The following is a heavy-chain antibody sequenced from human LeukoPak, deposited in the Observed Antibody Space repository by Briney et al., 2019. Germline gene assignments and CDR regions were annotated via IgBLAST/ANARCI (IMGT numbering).Heavy chain of an antibody. Sequence: SETLSLTCTVSGGSISSSRDYWAWLRQPPGKGLEWIANIYYSGSTYYSPSLKGRVTMSVDTSKNQFSLKLSSVTAADTAVYYCARDRGTWNDDGFDYWGQGTLVTVSS. D-gene: IGHD1-1*01. J-gene: IGHJ4*02. CDR3: ARDRGTWNDDGFDY. V-gene: IGHV4-39*07. CDR1: GGSISSSRDY. CDR2: IYYSGST.